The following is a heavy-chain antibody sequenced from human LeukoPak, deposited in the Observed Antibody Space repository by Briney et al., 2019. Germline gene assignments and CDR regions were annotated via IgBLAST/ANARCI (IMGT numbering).Heavy chain of an antibody. CDR2: IIPILGIA. J-gene: IGHJ6*02. D-gene: IGHD2-15*01. V-gene: IGHV1-69*04. CDR1: GGTFSSYA. Sequence: ASVKVSCKASGGTFSSYAISWVRQAPGQGLEWMGRIIPILGIANYAQKFQGRVTITADKSTSTAYMELSSLRSEDTAVYYCARIYCSGGSCYRDYYYYYGMDVWGQGTTVTVSS. CDR3: ARIYCSGGSCYRDYYYYYGMDV.